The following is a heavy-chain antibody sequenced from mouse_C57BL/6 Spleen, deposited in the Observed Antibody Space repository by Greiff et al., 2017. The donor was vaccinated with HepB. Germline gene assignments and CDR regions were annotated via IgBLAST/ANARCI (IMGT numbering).Heavy chain of an antibody. V-gene: IGHV5-9*01. CDR2: ISGGGGNT. D-gene: IGHD1-1*01. Sequence: DVMLVESGGGLVKPGGSLKLSCAASGFTFSSYTMSWVRQTPEKRLEWVATISGGGGNTYYPDSVKGRFTISRDNAKNTLYLQMSSLRSEDTALYYCARQGSYYGSIYAMDYWGQGTSVTVSS. J-gene: IGHJ4*01. CDR3: ARQGSYYGSIYAMDY. CDR1: GFTFSSYT.